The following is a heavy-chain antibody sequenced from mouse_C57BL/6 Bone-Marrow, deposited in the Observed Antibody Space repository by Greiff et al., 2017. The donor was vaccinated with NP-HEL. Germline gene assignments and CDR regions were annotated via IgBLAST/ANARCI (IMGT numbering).Heavy chain of an antibody. CDR1: GFNIKDDY. V-gene: IGHV14-4*01. D-gene: IGHD1-1*02. CDR2: IDPENGDT. J-gene: IGHJ1*03. CDR3: TTGTPYWYFDV. Sequence: VQLQQSGAELVRPGASVKLSCTASGFNIKDDYMHWVKQRPEQGLEWIGWIDPENGDTEYASKFQGKATITADTSSNTAYLQLSSLTSEDTAVYYCTTGTPYWYFDVGGTGTTVTVSS.